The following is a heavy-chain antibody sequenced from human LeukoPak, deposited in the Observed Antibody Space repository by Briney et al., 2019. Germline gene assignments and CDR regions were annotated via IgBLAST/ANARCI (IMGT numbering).Heavy chain of an antibody. CDR2: IYSGGSP. J-gene: IGHJ4*02. CDR1: GFTVSSTY. D-gene: IGHD4-17*01. CDR3: ARDGDYGDSRTLGY. Sequence: PGGSLRLSCAASGFTVSSTYMCWVRQAPGKGLEWVSLIYSGGSPYYADSVKGRFTISRDNSKNTLFLQMNSLRAEDTAVYYCARDGDYGDSRTLGYWGQGTLVTVSS. V-gene: IGHV3-66*01.